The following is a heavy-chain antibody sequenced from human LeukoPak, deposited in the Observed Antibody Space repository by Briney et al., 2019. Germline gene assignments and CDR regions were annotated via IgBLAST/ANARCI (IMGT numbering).Heavy chain of an antibody. CDR2: IYTSGST. CDR3: AREFKGYSSSWHIDY. V-gene: IGHV4-4*07. D-gene: IGHD6-13*01. Sequence: SETLSLTCTVSGGSISSYSWSWIRQPAGKGLEWIGRIYTSGSTNYNPSLKSRVTMSVDTSKNQFSLKLSSVTAADTAVYYCAREFKGYSSSWHIDYWGQGTLVTVSS. J-gene: IGHJ4*02. CDR1: GGSISSYS.